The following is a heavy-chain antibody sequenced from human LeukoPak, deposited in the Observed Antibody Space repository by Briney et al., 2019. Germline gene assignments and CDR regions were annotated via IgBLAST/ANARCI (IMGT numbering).Heavy chain of an antibody. CDR3: ARLGSFEDY. CDR1: GESVSSKSST. Sequence: SQTLSLTFAISGESVSSKSSTWNWIRQSPSRGLEWLGKTYYRSKSYNDYALSVHSRITINTDTSKNQFSLQLHSVTPEDTAVYYCARLGSFEDYWGQGTLVTVSS. D-gene: IGHD1-26*01. J-gene: IGHJ4*02. CDR2: TYYRSKSYN. V-gene: IGHV6-1*01.